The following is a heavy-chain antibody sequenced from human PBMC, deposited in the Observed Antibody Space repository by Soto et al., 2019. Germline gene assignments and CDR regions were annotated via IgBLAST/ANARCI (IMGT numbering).Heavy chain of an antibody. CDR3: ARLVYSRLNQRDNWFDP. CDR1: GYTFTSYG. CDR2: ISAYNGNT. J-gene: IGHJ5*02. V-gene: IGHV1-18*01. Sequence: QVQLVQSGAEVKKPGASVKVSCKASGYTFTSYGISWVRQAPGQGLEWMGWISAYNGNTNYAQKLQVRVTMTTDTSTSTAYMELRSLRSDDTAVYYCARLVYSRLNQRDNWFDPWGQGTLVTVSS. D-gene: IGHD6-13*01.